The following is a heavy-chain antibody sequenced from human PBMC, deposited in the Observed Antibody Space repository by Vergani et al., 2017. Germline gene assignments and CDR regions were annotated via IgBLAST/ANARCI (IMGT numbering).Heavy chain of an antibody. J-gene: IGHJ6*02. V-gene: IGHV3-23*01. CDR2: VSGSSATP. CDR1: GFSFPGYA. D-gene: IGHD3-9*01. Sequence: EVQLLESGGGLVQPGGSLRLSCEASGFSFPGYAMSWVRQAPGKGLEWVSSVSGSSATPYYADSVKGRFIISRDNSKNTLHLQMNSLRADDTAVYYCARGSYYDILTGNYYYGMDVWGQGTTVTVSS. CDR3: ARGSYYDILTGNYYYGMDV.